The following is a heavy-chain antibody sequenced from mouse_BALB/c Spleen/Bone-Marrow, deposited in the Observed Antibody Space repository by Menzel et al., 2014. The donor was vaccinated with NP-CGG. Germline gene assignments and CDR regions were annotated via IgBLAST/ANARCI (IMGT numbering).Heavy chain of an antibody. V-gene: IGHV1S81*02. Sequence: QLQQSGAELVKPGASVKLSCKASGYTFTSYWMHWVKQRPGQGLEWIGEINPSNGRTNYNEKFKSKATLTVDKSSSTAYMQLSSLTSEDSAVYYCARRATTVVATDYWGQGTTLTVSS. CDR3: ARRATTVVATDY. CDR1: GYTFTSYW. CDR2: INPSNGRT. D-gene: IGHD1-1*01. J-gene: IGHJ2*01.